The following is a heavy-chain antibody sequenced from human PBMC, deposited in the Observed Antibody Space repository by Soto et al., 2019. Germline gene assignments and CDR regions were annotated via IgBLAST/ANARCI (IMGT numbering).Heavy chain of an antibody. Sequence: ASVKVSCKASGYTFTTFNINWVRQATGQGLEWMGWMNPNSGNTGYTQKFQDRITLTRDTSITTAYMELSSLTAADTAAYYCARGATVTQYDYWGQGTLVTVSS. CDR2: MNPNSGNT. CDR3: ARGATVTQYDY. D-gene: IGHD4-17*01. V-gene: IGHV1-8*02. J-gene: IGHJ4*02. CDR1: GYTFTTFN.